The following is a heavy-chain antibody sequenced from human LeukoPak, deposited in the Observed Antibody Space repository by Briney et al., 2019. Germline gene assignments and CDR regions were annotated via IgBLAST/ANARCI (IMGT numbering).Heavy chain of an antibody. CDR2: INPNSGGT. CDR3: ARGIPRPYYYDSSGYYYVEEDWFDP. V-gene: IGHV1-2*02. J-gene: IGHJ5*02. D-gene: IGHD3-22*01. Sequence: ASVKVSCKASGYTFTGYYMHWVRQAPGQGLEWMGWINPNSGGTNYAQKFQGRVTMTRDTSISTAYMELSRLRSDDTAVYYCARGIPRPYYYDSSGYYYVEEDWFDPWGQGTLVTVSS. CDR1: GYTFTGYY.